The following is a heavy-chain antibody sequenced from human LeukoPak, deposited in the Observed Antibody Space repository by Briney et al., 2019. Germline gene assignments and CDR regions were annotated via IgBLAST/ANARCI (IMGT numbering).Heavy chain of an antibody. CDR3: ARMNFYDSTGYSPGHYMDV. Sequence: SETLSLTCTVSGGPIYSYYWSWIRQTAGKGLEWLGRLYPGVSTDYNPSLKSRVTISVDTSKKQFALKLSAVTAADTAVYYCARMNFYDSTGYSPGHYMDVWGKGTTVTVSS. CDR2: LYPGVST. CDR1: GGPIYSYY. V-gene: IGHV4-4*07. J-gene: IGHJ6*03. D-gene: IGHD3-22*01.